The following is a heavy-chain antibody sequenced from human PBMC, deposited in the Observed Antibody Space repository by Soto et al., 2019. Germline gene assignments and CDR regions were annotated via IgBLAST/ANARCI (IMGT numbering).Heavy chain of an antibody. V-gene: IGHV4-34*01. CDR2: INHSGST. J-gene: IGHJ4*02. CDR3: ARYPRLDC. Sequence: PSETLSLTCAVYGGSFSGYYWSWIRQPPGKGLEWTGEINHSGSTNYNPSLKSRVTISIDTSKNQFSLQLSPVTAADTAVYFCARYPRLDCWGQGTLVTSPQ. CDR1: GGSFSGYY.